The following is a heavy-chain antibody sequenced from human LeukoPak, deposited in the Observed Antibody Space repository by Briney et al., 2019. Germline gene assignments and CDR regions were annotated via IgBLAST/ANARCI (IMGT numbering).Heavy chain of an antibody. V-gene: IGHV1-69*01. D-gene: IGHD5-18*01. CDR1: GGTFSSYA. CDR3: ARIRRGYSYGYYGMDV. CDR2: IIPIFGTA. J-gene: IGHJ6*02. Sequence: SVKVSCKASGGTFSSYAISWVRQAPGQGLEWMGGIIPIFGTANYAQKFQGRVTITADESTSTAYMELSSLRSEDTAVYYCARIRRGYSYGYYGMDVWGQGTTVTVSS.